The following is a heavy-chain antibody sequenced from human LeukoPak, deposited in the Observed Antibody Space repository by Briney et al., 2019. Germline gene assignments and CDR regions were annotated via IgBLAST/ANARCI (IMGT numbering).Heavy chain of an antibody. J-gene: IGHJ4*02. CDR3: ARDGNLDY. CDR1: GYTFTGYY. D-gene: IGHD1-1*01. Sequence: GASVKVSCKASGYTFTGYYMHWVRQAPGQGLEWMGWISPNSGETSYAQKFQGRVTMTRDTSIRTVYMEVNSLRPDDTAVFYCARDGNLDYWGQGTLVTVSS. V-gene: IGHV1-2*02. CDR2: ISPNSGET.